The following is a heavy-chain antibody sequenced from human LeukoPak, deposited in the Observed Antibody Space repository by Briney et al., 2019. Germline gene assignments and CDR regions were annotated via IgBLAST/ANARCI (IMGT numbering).Heavy chain of an antibody. V-gene: IGHV3-48*04. CDR1: GFTFSSYS. CDR2: ISSSSSTI. CDR3: ARGGSIAARPYYYYMDV. Sequence: GGSLRLSCAASGFTFSSYSMNWVRQAPGKGLEWVSYISSSSSTIYYADSVKGRFTISRDNAKNSLYLQMNSLGAEDTAVYYCARGGSIAARPYYYYMDVWGKGTTVTVSS. D-gene: IGHD6-6*01. J-gene: IGHJ6*03.